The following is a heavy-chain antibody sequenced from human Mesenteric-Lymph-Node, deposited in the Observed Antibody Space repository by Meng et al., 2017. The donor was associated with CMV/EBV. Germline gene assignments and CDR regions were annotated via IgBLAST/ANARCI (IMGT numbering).Heavy chain of an antibody. CDR2: IIPMFGSP. J-gene: IGHJ6*02. Sequence: SVKVSCKASGGIFRTYAISWVRQVPGQGLEWMGGIIPMFGSPYYAQILLGRPTITADESTSTAYMVLTSLRADDTAVYYCARLPTMTVAGTSYYHDMDVWGQGTTVTVSS. CDR1: GGIFRTYA. CDR3: ARLPTMTVAGTSYYHDMDV. D-gene: IGHD6-19*01. V-gene: IGHV1-69*13.